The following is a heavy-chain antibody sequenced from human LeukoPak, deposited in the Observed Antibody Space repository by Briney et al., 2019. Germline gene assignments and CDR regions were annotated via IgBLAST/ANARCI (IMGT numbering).Heavy chain of an antibody. CDR1: GFTFSRYG. Sequence: PGGTLGLSCAASGFTFSRYGMSWVRQAPGKGLEWVSAISGSGGSTYYADSVKGRFTISRDNSKNTLYLQINSLRAEDTAVYYCAKDHLPGIVVADRDYWGQGTLVTVSS. CDR3: AKDHLPGIVVADRDY. J-gene: IGHJ4*02. D-gene: IGHD6-19*01. CDR2: ISGSGGST. V-gene: IGHV3-23*01.